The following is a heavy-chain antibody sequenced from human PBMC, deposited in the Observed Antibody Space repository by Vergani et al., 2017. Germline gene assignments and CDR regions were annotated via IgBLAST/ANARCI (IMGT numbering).Heavy chain of an antibody. CDR1: GGSFSGYY. Sequence: QVQLQESGPGLVKPSQTLSLTCTVYGGSFSGYYWSWIRQPPGKGLEWIGEINHSGSTNYNPSLKSRVTISVDTSKNQFSLKLSSVTAADTAVYYCASRPGYRGFGRGYCSGGSCYSPYYFDYWGQGTLVTVSS. CDR2: INHSGST. V-gene: IGHV4-34*09. CDR3: ASRPGYRGFGRGYCSGGSCYSPYYFDY. J-gene: IGHJ4*02. D-gene: IGHD2-15*01.